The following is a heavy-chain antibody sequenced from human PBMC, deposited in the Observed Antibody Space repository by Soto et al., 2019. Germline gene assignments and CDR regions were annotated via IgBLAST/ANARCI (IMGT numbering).Heavy chain of an antibody. V-gene: IGHV3-30*18. J-gene: IGHJ6*02. CDR1: GFTFSSYG. CDR2: ISYDGSNK. CDR3: ANSKAPEKIYCTNGVCPQVRDYGMDV. Sequence: GGSLRLSCAASGFTFSSYGMHWVRQAPGKGLEWVAVISYDGSNKYYADSVKGRFTISRDNSKNTLYLQMNSLRAEETAVYYCANSKAPEKIYCTNGVCPQVRDYGMDVWGQGTTVTVSS. D-gene: IGHD2-8*01.